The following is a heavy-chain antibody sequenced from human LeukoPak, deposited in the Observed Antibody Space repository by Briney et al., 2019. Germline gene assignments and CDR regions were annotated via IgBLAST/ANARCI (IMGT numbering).Heavy chain of an antibody. D-gene: IGHD2-15*01. CDR1: GGSISSYY. Sequence: SETLSLTCTVSGGSISSYYWSWIRQPPGKGLEWIGYIYYSGSTNYNPSLKSRVTISIDTSKNQFSLKLSSVTAADTAVYYCARDLGFCSVASCYPYFDPWGQGTLVTVSS. J-gene: IGHJ5*02. CDR2: IYYSGST. CDR3: ARDLGFCSVASCYPYFDP. V-gene: IGHV4-59*01.